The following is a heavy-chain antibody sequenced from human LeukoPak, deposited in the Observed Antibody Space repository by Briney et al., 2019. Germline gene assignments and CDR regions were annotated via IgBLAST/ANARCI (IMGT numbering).Heavy chain of an antibody. V-gene: IGHV4-34*01. CDR2: INHSGST. D-gene: IGHD6-19*01. CDR1: GGSFSGYY. CDR3: ARDSYSSGWYFDY. J-gene: IGHJ4*02. Sequence: SETLSLTCAVYGGSFSGYYWSWIRQPPGKGLEWIGEINHSGSTNYNPSLKSRVTISVDTSKNQFSLKLSSVTAADTAVYYCARDSYSSGWYFDYWGQGTLVTVSS.